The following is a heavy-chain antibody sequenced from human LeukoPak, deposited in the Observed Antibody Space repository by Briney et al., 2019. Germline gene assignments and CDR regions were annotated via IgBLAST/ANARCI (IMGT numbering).Heavy chain of an antibody. D-gene: IGHD3-9*01. J-gene: IGHJ3*02. V-gene: IGHV1-2*02. Sequence: GASVKVSCKASGYTFTAYYVHWVRQAPGQGLEWMGWINPKNGDTNSAQKFQGRVTMTSDTSITAAYMELSRLKYDDTAVYYCTRDSNYDVLTASAFDIWGQGTVVSVSS. CDR2: INPKNGDT. CDR1: GYTFTAYY. CDR3: TRDSNYDVLTASAFDI.